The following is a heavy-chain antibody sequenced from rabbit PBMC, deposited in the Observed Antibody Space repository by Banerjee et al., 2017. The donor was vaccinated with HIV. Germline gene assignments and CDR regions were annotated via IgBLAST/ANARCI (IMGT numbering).Heavy chain of an antibody. V-gene: IGHV1S45*01. CDR2: IYVDSVANT. Sequence: QEQLEESGGDLVKPGGSLTLTCTASGFSFSNYYYICWVRQAPGKGLEWIACIYVDSVANTYYANWAKGRFSISKTSSTTVALQMTSLTAADTATYFCARDLAGVIGWNFDLWGPGTLVTVS. J-gene: IGHJ4*01. CDR1: GFSFSNYYY. D-gene: IGHD4-1*01. CDR3: ARDLAGVIGWNFDL.